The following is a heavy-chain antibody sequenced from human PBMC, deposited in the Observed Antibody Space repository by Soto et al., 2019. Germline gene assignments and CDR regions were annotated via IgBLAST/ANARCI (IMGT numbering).Heavy chain of an antibody. V-gene: IGHV3-11*01. CDR2: ISSSGSTI. Sequence: QVQLVESGGGLVKPGGSLRLSCAASGFTFSDYYMSWIRQAPGKGLEWVSYISSSGSTIYYADSVKGRFTISRDNAKNSLYLQMNSLRAEDTAVYYCARGLPDIAARPRNYYYYMDVWGKGTTVTVSS. D-gene: IGHD6-6*01. CDR1: GFTFSDYY. CDR3: ARGLPDIAARPRNYYYYMDV. J-gene: IGHJ6*03.